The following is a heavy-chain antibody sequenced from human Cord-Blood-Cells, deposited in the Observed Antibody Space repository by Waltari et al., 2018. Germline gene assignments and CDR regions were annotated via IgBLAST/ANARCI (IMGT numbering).Heavy chain of an antibody. CDR1: GGTFSSYA. V-gene: IGHV1-69*01. J-gene: IGHJ3*02. CDR2: IIPSFGTA. CDR3: ARGLDDFWSGYDAFDI. D-gene: IGHD3-3*01. Sequence: QVQLVQSGAEVKKPGSSVKVSCKASGGTFSSYAISWVRQAPGQGLEWMGGIIPSFGTANYAQTFQGRVTITADESTSTAYMELRSLRSEDTAVYYCARGLDDFWSGYDAFDIWGQGTMVTVSS.